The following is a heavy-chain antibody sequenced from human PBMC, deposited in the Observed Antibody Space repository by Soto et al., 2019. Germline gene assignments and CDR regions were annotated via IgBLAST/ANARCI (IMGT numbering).Heavy chain of an antibody. D-gene: IGHD2-15*01. J-gene: IGHJ6*03. CDR3: ATASGYCSGGRCYSGDYYYYYMDV. CDR1: GYTLTELS. V-gene: IGHV1-24*01. CDR2: FDPEDGET. Sequence: ASVKVSCKVSGYTLTELSMHWVRQAPGKGLEWMGGFDPEDGETIYAQKFQGRVTMTEDTSTDTAYMELSSLRSEDTAVYYCATASGYCSGGRCYSGDYYYYYMDVWGKGTTVTVSS.